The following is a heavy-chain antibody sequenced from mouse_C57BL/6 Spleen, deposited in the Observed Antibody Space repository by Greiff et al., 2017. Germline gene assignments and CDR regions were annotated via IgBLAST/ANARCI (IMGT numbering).Heavy chain of an antibody. CDR3: ARYYGSSYRYFDV. Sequence: QVTLKVSGPGILQSSQTLSLTCSFSGFSLSTSGMGVSWIRQPSGKGLEWLAHICWDDDKRYNPSLKGRLTISKDTSRNQLFLKFTSVDTADTATYYFARYYGSSYRYFDVWGTGTTVTVSS. CDR1: GFSLSTSGMG. CDR2: ICWDDDK. J-gene: IGHJ1*03. V-gene: IGHV8-12*01. D-gene: IGHD1-1*01.